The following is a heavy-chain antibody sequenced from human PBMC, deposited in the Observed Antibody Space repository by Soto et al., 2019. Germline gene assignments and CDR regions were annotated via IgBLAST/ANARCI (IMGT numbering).Heavy chain of an antibody. Sequence: SETLSLTCTVPGGSISSSSYYWGWIRQPPGKGLEWIGSIYYSGSTYYNPSLKSRVTISVDTSKNQFSLKLSSVTAADTAVYYCARANTAMVDGMDVWGQGTTVTSP. CDR3: ARANTAMVDGMDV. J-gene: IGHJ6*02. D-gene: IGHD5-18*01. CDR1: GGSISSSSYY. CDR2: IYYSGST. V-gene: IGHV4-39*01.